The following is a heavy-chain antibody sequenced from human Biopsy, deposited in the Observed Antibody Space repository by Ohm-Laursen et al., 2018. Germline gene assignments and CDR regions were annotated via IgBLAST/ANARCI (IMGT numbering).Heavy chain of an antibody. V-gene: IGHV4-4*07. Sequence: SETLSLTCTVSGGSLSSYSWSWIRQPAGKGLEWIGQIYTSGNTNYNPSLKSRVTMSVDTSKNKFSLRVSSVTAADTAVYYCARDRDRRGWFDPWGQGTLVTVSS. CDR1: GGSLSSYS. D-gene: IGHD1-14*01. CDR3: ARDRDRRGWFDP. J-gene: IGHJ5*02. CDR2: IYTSGNT.